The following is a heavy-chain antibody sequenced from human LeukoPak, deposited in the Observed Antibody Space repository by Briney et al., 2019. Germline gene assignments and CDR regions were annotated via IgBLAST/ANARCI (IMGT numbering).Heavy chain of an antibody. J-gene: IGHJ4*02. Sequence: PGGSLRLSCAASGFTFSRYGMHWVRQAPGKGLEWVAFIRYDGSNKYYAESVKGRFSISRDNSKNTLYLRMNSLRAEDTAVYYCAKDRMVYATYFDYWGQGTLVTVSS. CDR3: AKDRMVYATYFDY. CDR2: IRYDGSNK. D-gene: IGHD2-8*01. V-gene: IGHV3-30*02. CDR1: GFTFSRYG.